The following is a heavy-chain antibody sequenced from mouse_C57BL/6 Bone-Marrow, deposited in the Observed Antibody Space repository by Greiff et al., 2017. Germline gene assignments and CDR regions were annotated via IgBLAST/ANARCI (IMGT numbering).Heavy chain of an antibody. Sequence: QVQLKQSGAELVKPGASVKLSCKASGYTFTEYTIHWVKQRSGKGLEWIGWFYPGSGSIKYNEKFKDKATLTADKSSSTVYMELSRLTSEDSAVYFGARHEDYVYYDYDVGFAYWGQGTLVTVSA. D-gene: IGHD2-4*01. J-gene: IGHJ3*01. CDR2: FYPGSGSI. CDR3: ARHEDYVYYDYDVGFAY. V-gene: IGHV1-62-2*01. CDR1: GYTFTEYT.